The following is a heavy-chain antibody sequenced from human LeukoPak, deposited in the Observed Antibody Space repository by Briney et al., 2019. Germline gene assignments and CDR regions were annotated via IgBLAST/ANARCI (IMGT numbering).Heavy chain of an antibody. Sequence: GSSVNVSCKASGFTFTRSAVQWVGPAGGHRLEWIGWIVVGSGNKNYAQKFQERVTLTRYMYTSTAYMELSSLRSEDTAVYYCAADRHRSAGLDYWGQGTLVTVSS. J-gene: IGHJ4*02. CDR3: AADRHRSAGLDY. CDR2: IVVGSGNK. CDR1: GFTFTRSA. V-gene: IGHV1-58*01. D-gene: IGHD6-13*01.